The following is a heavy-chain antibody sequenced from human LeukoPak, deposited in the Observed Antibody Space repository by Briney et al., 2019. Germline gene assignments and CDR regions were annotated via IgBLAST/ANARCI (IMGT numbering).Heavy chain of an antibody. V-gene: IGHV4-61*02. CDR1: GGSISSGSYY. CDR3: AREGAWFDP. CDR2: IYTSGST. Sequence: SQTLSLTCTVSGGSISSGSYYWSWIRQPAGKGLEWIGRIYTSGSTNYNPSLKSRVTLSVDTSKNQFSLKLSSVTAADTAVYYCAREGAWFDPWGQGTLVTVSS. J-gene: IGHJ5*02. D-gene: IGHD3-16*01.